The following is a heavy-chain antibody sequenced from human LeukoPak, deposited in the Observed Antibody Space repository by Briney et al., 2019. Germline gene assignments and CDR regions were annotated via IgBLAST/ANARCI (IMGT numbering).Heavy chain of an antibody. CDR3: AREGVAVAGDY. CDR1: GYTLTSYY. D-gene: IGHD6-19*01. CDR2: INPSGGST. Sequence: ASVKVSCKASGYTLTSYYMHWVRQAPGQGLEWVGIINPSGGSTSYAQKFQGRVTMTRDTSTSTVYMELSSLRSEDTAVYYCAREGVAVAGDYWGQGTLVTVSS. J-gene: IGHJ4*02. V-gene: IGHV1-46*01.